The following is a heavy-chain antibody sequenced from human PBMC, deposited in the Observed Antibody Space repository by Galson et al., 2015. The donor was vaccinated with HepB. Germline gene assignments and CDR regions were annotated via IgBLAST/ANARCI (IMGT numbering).Heavy chain of an antibody. CDR1: GFTFSDYY. CDR2: ISSSGSTI. J-gene: IGHJ4*02. Sequence: SLRLSCAASGFTFSDYYMSWIRQAPGKGLEWVSYISSSGSTIYYADSVKGRLTISRDNAKNSLYLQMNSLRAEDTAVYYCARDFGYSYGMRYYFDYWGQGTLVTVSS. D-gene: IGHD5-18*01. V-gene: IGHV3-11*01. CDR3: ARDFGYSYGMRYYFDY.